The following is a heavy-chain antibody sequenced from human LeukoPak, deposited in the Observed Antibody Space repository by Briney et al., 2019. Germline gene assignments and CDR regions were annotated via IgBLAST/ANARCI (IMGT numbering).Heavy chain of an antibody. D-gene: IGHD4-11*01. CDR2: IHSTGYT. V-gene: IGHV4-59*01. J-gene: IGHJ3*01. CDR3: ARTYSNFDAFHF. Sequence: PSETLSLTCTVSGDSISTDYWTWIRQPPGKPLEWIGFIHSTGYTNYNPSLNSRVSMSLDTSKDQFSLILTSVTAADTALYHCARTYSNFDAFHFWGQGTMVTVSS. CDR1: GDSISTDY.